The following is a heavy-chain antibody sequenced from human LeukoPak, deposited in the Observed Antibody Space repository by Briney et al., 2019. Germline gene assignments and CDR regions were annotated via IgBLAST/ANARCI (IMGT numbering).Heavy chain of an antibody. J-gene: IGHJ4*02. CDR1: GGSISSSSYY. D-gene: IGHD3-22*01. CDR2: IYYSGST. CDR3: ARPAAYYDSSDPYDY. V-gene: IGHV4-39*01. Sequence: PSETLSLTCTVSGGSISSSSYYWGWIRQPPGKGLEWIGSIYYSGSTYYNPSLKSRVTISADTSKNQFSLKLSSVTAADTAVYYCARPAAYYDSSDPYDYWGQGTLVTVSS.